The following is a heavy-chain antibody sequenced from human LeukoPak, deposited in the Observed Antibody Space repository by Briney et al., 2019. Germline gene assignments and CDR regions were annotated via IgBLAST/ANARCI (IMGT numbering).Heavy chain of an antibody. V-gene: IGHV4-34*01. CDR1: GGSFSGYY. Sequence: SETLSLTCAVYGGSFSGYYWSWIRQPPGKGLEWIGEINHSGSTNYNPSLKSRVTISVDTSKNQFSLKLSSVTAADTAVYYCAREGRRAARPDYFDYWGQGTLVTVSS. CDR3: AREGRRAARPDYFDY. D-gene: IGHD6-6*01. J-gene: IGHJ4*02. CDR2: INHSGST.